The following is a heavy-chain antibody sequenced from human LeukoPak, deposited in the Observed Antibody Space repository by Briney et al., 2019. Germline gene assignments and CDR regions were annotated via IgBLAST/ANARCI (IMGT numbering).Heavy chain of an antibody. J-gene: IGHJ4*02. CDR1: GYTFTSYY. CDR2: INPSGGST. V-gene: IGHV1-46*01. Sequence: ASVKVSFKASGYTFTSYYMHWVRQAPGQGLEWMGIINPSGGSTSYAQKFQGRVTMTRDTSTSTVYMELSSLRSEDTAVYYCARVESMITFGGVIAPFNYWGQGTLVTVSS. D-gene: IGHD3-16*02. CDR3: ARVESMITFGGVIAPFNY.